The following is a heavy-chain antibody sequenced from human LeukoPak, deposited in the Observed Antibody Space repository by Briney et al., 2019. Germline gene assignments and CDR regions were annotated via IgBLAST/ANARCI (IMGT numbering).Heavy chain of an antibody. D-gene: IGHD3-22*01. CDR3: ARDAHNYYDSSVDY. J-gene: IGHJ4*02. V-gene: IGHV1-18*01. CDR2: ISAYNGNT. Sequence: ASVKVSCKASGYTFTSYGISWVRQAPGQGLEWTGWISAYNGNTNYAQKLQGRVTMTTDTSTSTAYMELRSLRSDDTAVYYCARDAHNYYDSSVDYWGQGTLVTVSS. CDR1: GYTFTSYG.